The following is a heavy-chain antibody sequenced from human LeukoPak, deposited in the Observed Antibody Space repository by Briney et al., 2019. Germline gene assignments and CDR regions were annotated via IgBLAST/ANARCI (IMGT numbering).Heavy chain of an antibody. J-gene: IGHJ4*02. V-gene: IGHV3-7*04. CDR3: TRAPDY. Sequence: PGGSLRLSCAASGFTFSNYWMDWVRQAPGKGLEWVANVKEDGSDAYYVESVKGRFTISRDNAKKSLYLQMNSLTAEDTAVYYCTRAPDYWGQGTPVTVSS. CDR2: VKEDGSDA. CDR1: GFTFSNYW.